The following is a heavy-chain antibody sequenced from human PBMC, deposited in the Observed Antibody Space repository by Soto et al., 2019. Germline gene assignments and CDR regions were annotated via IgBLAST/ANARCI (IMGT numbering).Heavy chain of an antibody. CDR1: GFTFGTYA. CDR3: ARANWNDYDYGMDV. J-gene: IGHJ6*02. D-gene: IGHD1-20*01. Sequence: GGSLRLSCLASGFTFGTYAIHWVRPAPGKGLQWVALISYEGSNTYYPGSVKGRFTISRENAKNSLYLQMNSLRAGDTAVYYCARANWNDYDYGMDVWGQGTTVTVSS. CDR2: ISYEGSNT. V-gene: IGHV3-30*14.